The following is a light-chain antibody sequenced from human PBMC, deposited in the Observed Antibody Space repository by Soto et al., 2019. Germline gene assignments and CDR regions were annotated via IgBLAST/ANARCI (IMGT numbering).Light chain of an antibody. J-gene: IGLJ1*01. Sequence: QSVLTQPASVSGSPGQSITISCTGTSSDVGGYNYVSWYQQHPGKAPKLMIYDVSNRPSGVSNRFSGSKSGNTASLTISGLQAEDEADYYCSSYTSSRTLDFGTGTKVTVL. CDR3: SSYTSSRTLD. V-gene: IGLV2-14*01. CDR2: DVS. CDR1: SSDVGGYNY.